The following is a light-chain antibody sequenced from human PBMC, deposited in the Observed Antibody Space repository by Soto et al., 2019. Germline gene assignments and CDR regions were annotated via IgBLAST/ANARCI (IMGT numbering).Light chain of an antibody. CDR2: GAS. CDR1: QGLSTS. Sequence: SASTLSASAGDRATLSCRASQGLSTSLAWYQQMPGQAPRLLVYGASNWPTGIPARFSGSGSGTDFTLTISSLEPEDFAVYFCQQSCSCPLTFGRGTKVDIK. J-gene: IGKJ4*02. CDR3: QQSCSCPLT. V-gene: IGKV3-11*01.